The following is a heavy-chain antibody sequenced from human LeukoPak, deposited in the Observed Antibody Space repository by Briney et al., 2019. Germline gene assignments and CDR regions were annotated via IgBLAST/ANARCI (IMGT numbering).Heavy chain of an antibody. Sequence: GGSLRLSCAASGFTFSSYAMSWVRQAPGKGLEWVSAISGSGGSTYYADSVKGRFTISRDNSKNTLYLQMNSLRAEDTAVYYCAKSRRCSGGSCYSALGYYFDYWGQGTLVTVSS. D-gene: IGHD2-15*01. V-gene: IGHV3-23*01. CDR1: GFTFSSYA. CDR2: ISGSGGST. CDR3: AKSRRCSGGSCYSALGYYFDY. J-gene: IGHJ4*02.